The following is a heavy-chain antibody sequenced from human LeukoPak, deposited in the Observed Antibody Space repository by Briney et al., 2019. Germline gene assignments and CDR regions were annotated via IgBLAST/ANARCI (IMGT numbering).Heavy chain of an antibody. CDR2: INHSGST. V-gene: IGHV4-34*01. CDR1: GGSFSGYY. D-gene: IGHD3-16*01. Sequence: KSSETLSLTCAVYGGSFSGYYWSWTRQPPGKGLEWIGEINHSGSTNYNPSLKSRVTISVDTSKNQFSLKLSSVTAADTAVYYCASSLRGYYYYYGMDVWGQGTTVTVSS. CDR3: ASSLRGYYYYYGMDV. J-gene: IGHJ6*02.